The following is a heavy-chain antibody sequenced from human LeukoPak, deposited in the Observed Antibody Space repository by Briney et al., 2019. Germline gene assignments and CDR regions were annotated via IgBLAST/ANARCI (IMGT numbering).Heavy chain of an antibody. D-gene: IGHD4-23*01. CDR2: IIPIFGTA. CDR1: GGTFISYA. Sequence: ASVKVSCKASGGTFISYAISWVRQAPGQGLEWMGGIIPIFGTANYAQKFQGRVTITADESTSTAYMELSSLRSEDTAVYYCARGDDYGGDYYYYYYYYMDVWGKGTTVTVSS. J-gene: IGHJ6*03. CDR3: ARGDDYGGDYYYYYYYYMDV. V-gene: IGHV1-69*13.